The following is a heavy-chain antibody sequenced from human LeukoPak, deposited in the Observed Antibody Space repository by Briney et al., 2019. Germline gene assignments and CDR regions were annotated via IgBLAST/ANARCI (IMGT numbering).Heavy chain of an antibody. CDR1: GFTFSSYW. V-gene: IGHV3-7*01. CDR3: AREILVYDSSGFDY. D-gene: IGHD3-22*01. CDR2: IKQDGSEK. Sequence: GGSLRLSCAASGFTFSSYWMSWVRQAPGKGLEWVANIKQDGSEKYYVDSVKGRFTISRDNAKNSLYLQMNSLRAEDTAVYYCAREILVYDSSGFDYWGQGTLVTVSS. J-gene: IGHJ4*02.